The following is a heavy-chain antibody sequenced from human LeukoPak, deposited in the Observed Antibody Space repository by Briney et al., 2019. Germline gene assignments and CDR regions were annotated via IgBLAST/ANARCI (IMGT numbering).Heavy chain of an antibody. V-gene: IGHV3-7*01. CDR3: ATRGCSGGYCYSYFDY. Sequence: SGGSLRLSCAASGFTFSSYWMSWVRQAPGKGLEWVANIKQDGSEKYYVDSVKGRFTISRDNAKNSLYLQMNSLRAEDTAVYYCATRGCSGGYCYSYFDYWGQGTLVTVSS. D-gene: IGHD2-15*01. CDR2: IKQDGSEK. J-gene: IGHJ4*02. CDR1: GFTFSSYW.